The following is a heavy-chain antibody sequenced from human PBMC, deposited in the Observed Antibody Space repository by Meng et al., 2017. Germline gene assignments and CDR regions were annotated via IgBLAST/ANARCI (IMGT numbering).Heavy chain of an antibody. D-gene: IGHD6-19*01. J-gene: IGHJ5*02. V-gene: IGHV1-2*02. CDR1: GSTFTDYW. CDR2: INPHSGGT. CDR3: ARRVAVAGNTSRVRWFDP. Sequence: VQLVQCWAEVKKPWARGKVSCKASGSTFTDYWLHWVRQAPGQGLEWMGWINPHSGGTYFAQNFQGRVTLTCDTSISTAYMELSRLRSDDTAMYYCARRVAVAGNTSRVRWFDPWGQGTLVTVSS.